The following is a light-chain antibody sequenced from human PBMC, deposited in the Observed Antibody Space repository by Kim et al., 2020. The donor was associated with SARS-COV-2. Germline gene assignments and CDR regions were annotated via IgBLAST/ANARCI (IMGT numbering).Light chain of an antibody. V-gene: IGLV3-1*01. CDR1: KLGDKY. CDR3: QAWDNTWV. CDR2: QDT. Sequence: SVSPGQTVTITGSGDKLGDKYSSWYQQQPGQAPVLVIYQDTKRPSWIPERFVGSNSGNTATLTISGAQAMDEADYYCQAWDNTWVFGGGTQLTVL. J-gene: IGLJ3*02.